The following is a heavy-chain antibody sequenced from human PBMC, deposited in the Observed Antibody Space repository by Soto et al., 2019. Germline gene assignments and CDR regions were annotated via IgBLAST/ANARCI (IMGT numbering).Heavy chain of an antibody. CDR1: GGTFSSYA. CDR2: IIPIFGTA. Sequence: QVQLVQSGAEVKKPGSSVKVSCKASGGTFSSYAISWVRQAPGQGLEWMGGIIPIFGTANYAQKFQGRVKITADKSTSTAYMELSSLRSEDTAVYYCASPLSGRIVVATYYYYGMDVWGQGTTVTVSS. CDR3: ASPLSGRIVVATYYYYGMDV. D-gene: IGHD3-22*01. V-gene: IGHV1-69*06. J-gene: IGHJ6*02.